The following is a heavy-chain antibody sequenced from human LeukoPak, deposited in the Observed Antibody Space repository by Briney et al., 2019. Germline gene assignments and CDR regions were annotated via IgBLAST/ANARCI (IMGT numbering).Heavy chain of an antibody. Sequence: SETLSLTCTVSGGSISSYYWSWVRQPPGKGLEWIGYIYYSGSTNYNPSLKSRVTISVDTSKNQFSLKLSSVTAADTAVYYCASQDGLLRFDYWGQGTLVTVSS. CDR2: IYYSGST. CDR1: GGSISSYY. J-gene: IGHJ4*02. V-gene: IGHV4-59*01. CDR3: ASQDGLLRFDY. D-gene: IGHD2-15*01.